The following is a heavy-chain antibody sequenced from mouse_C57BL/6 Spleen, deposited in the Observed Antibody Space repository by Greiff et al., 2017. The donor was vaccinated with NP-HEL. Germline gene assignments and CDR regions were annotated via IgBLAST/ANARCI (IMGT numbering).Heavy chain of an antibody. CDR1: GFNIKDDY. V-gene: IGHV14-4*01. D-gene: IGHD1-1*01. CDR2: IDPENGDT. Sequence: EVKLVESGAELVRPGASVKLSCTASGFNIKDDYMHWVKQRPEQGLEWIGWIDPENGDTEYASKFQGKATITADTSSNTAYLQLSSLTSEDTAVYYCTTRDYYGSSSFDYWGQGTTLTVSS. J-gene: IGHJ2*01. CDR3: TTRDYYGSSSFDY.